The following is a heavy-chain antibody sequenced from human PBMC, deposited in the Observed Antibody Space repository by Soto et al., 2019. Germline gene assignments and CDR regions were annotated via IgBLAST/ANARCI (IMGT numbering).Heavy chain of an antibody. Sequence: PSETLSLTCTVSGGSISSYYWSWIRQPPGKGLEWIGYIYYSGSTNYNPSHKSRVTISVDTSKNHFSLKLSSVTAADTAVYYCARDLGITIFGGTNYYYYGMDVWGQGTTVTVS. CDR2: IYYSGST. D-gene: IGHD3-3*01. V-gene: IGHV4-59*01. CDR3: ARDLGITIFGGTNYYYYGMDV. CDR1: GGSISSYY. J-gene: IGHJ6*02.